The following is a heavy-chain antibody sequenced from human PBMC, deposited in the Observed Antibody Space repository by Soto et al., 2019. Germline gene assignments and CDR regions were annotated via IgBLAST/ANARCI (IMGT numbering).Heavy chain of an antibody. V-gene: IGHV3-23*01. J-gene: IGHJ3*02. Sequence: GGSLRLSCAASGFTFSSYAMSWVRQAPGKGLEWVSAISGSGGSTYYADSVKGRFTISRDNSKNTLYLQMNSLRAEDTAVYDCAMGLRWSPSGDAFDIWGQGTMVTVSS. CDR3: AMGLRWSPSGDAFDI. D-gene: IGHD4-17*01. CDR1: GFTFSSYA. CDR2: ISGSGGST.